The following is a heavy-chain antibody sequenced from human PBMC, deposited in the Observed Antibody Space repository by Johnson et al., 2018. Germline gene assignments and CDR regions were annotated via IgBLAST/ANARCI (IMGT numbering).Heavy chain of an antibody. V-gene: IGHV3-21*04. CDR2: ISSNSAYI. D-gene: IGHD1-20*01. J-gene: IGHJ4*02. CDR3: ARVLTGTTFDY. Sequence: EVQLVESGGGLVKPGGSLRLSCAASGFTFSRYTLNWVRQAPGKGLEWVSSISSNSAYIYYADSVKGRFTISRDNAKNSLYLHVNSLRVEDTAVYYCARVLTGTTFDYWGQGTLVTVSS. CDR1: GFTFSRYT.